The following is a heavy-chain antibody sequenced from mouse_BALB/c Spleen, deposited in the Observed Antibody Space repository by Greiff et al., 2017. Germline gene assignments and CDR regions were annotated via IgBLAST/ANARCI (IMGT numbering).Heavy chain of an antibody. CDR2: INPYNGDT. V-gene: IGHV1-37*01. D-gene: IGHD2-4*01. CDR1: GYSFTGYF. Sequence: EVKLVESGPELVKPGASVKISCTASGYSFTGYFMNWVKQSHGKSLEWIGRINPYNGDTFYNQKFKGKATLTVDKSSSTAHMELLSLTSEDSAVYYCGRDRDYYDYAMDYWGQGTSVTVSS. J-gene: IGHJ4*01. CDR3: GRDRDYYDYAMDY.